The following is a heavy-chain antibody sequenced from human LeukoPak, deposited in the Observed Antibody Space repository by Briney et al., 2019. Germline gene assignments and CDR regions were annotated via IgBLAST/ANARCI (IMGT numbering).Heavy chain of an antibody. V-gene: IGHV7-4-1*02. Sequence: ASVKVSCKASGYTFTSYAMNWVRQAPGQGLEWVGWIDTNTGNPTYAQGFTGRFVFSLDTSVSTAYLQISSLKAEDTAVYYCARDHDILTGYYMRYYYYGMDVWGQGTTVTVSS. J-gene: IGHJ6*02. CDR1: GYTFTSYA. D-gene: IGHD3-9*01. CDR3: ARDHDILTGYYMRYYYYGMDV. CDR2: IDTNTGNP.